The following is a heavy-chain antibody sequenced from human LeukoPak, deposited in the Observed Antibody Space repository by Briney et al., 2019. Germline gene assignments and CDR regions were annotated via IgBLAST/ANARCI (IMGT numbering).Heavy chain of an antibody. CDR1: GGSISSGSYY. CDR3: ARDCWGTLHEDYYYYMDV. CDR2: IYTSGST. D-gene: IGHD7-27*01. J-gene: IGHJ6*03. Sequence: SETLPLTCTVSGGSISSGSYYWSWIRQPAGKGLEWIGRIYTSGSTNYNPSLKSRVTISVDTSKNQFSLKLSSVTAADTAVYYCARDCWGTLHEDYYYYMDVWGKGTTVTISS. V-gene: IGHV4-61*02.